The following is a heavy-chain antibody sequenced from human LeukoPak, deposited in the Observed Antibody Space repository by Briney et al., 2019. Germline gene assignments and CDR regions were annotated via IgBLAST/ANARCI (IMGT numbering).Heavy chain of an antibody. J-gene: IGHJ3*02. V-gene: IGHV4-34*01. D-gene: IGHD3-22*01. CDR2: NNHSGST. CDR1: GGSFSGYY. Sequence: SETLSLTCAVYGGSFSGYYWSWIRQPPGKGLEWIGENNHSGSTNYNPSLKSRVTISVDTSKNQFSLKLSSVTAADTAVYYCARKGYYDSTLGDAFDIWGQGTMVTVSS. CDR3: ARKGYYDSTLGDAFDI.